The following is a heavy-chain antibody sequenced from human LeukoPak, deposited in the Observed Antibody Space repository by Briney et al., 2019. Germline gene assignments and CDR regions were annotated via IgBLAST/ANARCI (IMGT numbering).Heavy chain of an antibody. V-gene: IGHV3-74*01. J-gene: IGHJ4*02. CDR1: GFTFSRYW. D-gene: IGHD3-16*01. CDR3: ARALGASRFDY. Sequence: PGGSLRLSCAASGFTFSRYWMHWVRQAPGKGPVWVSRIRSDGSSTDYADSVKGRFTISRDNSKNTLYLQMNSLRAEDTAVYYCARALGASRFDYWGQGTLVTVSS. CDR2: IRSDGSST.